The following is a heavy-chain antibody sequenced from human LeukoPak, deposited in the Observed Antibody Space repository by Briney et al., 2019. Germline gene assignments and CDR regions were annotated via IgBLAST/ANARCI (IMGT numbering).Heavy chain of an antibody. CDR2: FDPEDGET. V-gene: IGHV1-24*01. J-gene: IGHJ5*02. D-gene: IGHD2-2*01. Sequence: ASVKVSCKVSGYTLTELSMHWVRQAPGKGLEWMGGFDPEDGETIYAQKFQGRVTMTEVTSTDTAYMELSSLRSEDTAVYYCATILGYCSSTSCSSRNWFDPWGQGTLVTVSS. CDR3: ATILGYCSSTSCSSRNWFDP. CDR1: GYTLTELS.